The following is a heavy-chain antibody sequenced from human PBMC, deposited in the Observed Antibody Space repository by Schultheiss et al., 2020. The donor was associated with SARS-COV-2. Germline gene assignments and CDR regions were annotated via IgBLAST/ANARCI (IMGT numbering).Heavy chain of an antibody. V-gene: IGHV3-74*01. D-gene: IGHD3-22*01. CDR1: GFTFSDYY. Sequence: GGSLRLSCAASGFTFSDYYMSWIRQAPGKGLVWVSRINSDGSSTSYADSVKGRFTISRDNAKNTLYLQMNSLRAEDTAVYYCARMRGGYYDSPYFDYWGQGTLVTVSS. J-gene: IGHJ4*02. CDR2: INSDGSST. CDR3: ARMRGGYYDSPYFDY.